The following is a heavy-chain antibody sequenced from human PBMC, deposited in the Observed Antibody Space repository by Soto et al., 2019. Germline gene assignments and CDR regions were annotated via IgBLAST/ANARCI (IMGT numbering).Heavy chain of an antibody. CDR2: ISAYTGNT. J-gene: IGHJ6*02. Sequence: QVQLVQSGAEVKKPGASVKVSCKASGYTFTSYGITWVRQAPGQGLEWMGWISAYTGNTNYAQKLQGRVTMTTDTSTSAAYMELRSLRSDDTAGYYCGRFQEGEFYYYCGMYVWGQRATVTVSS. CDR1: GYTFTSYG. V-gene: IGHV1-18*01. CDR3: GRFQEGEFYYYCGMYV.